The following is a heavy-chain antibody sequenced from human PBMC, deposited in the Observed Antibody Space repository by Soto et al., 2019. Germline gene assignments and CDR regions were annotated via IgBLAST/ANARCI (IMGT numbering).Heavy chain of an antibody. V-gene: IGHV3-23*01. D-gene: IGHD3-10*01. J-gene: IGHJ5*02. CDR1: GFTFGTTD. Sequence: QLLQSGGGLVQPGSLTLSCAASGFTFGTTDMSWVRQAPGEGLEWVSTIDGSGGITYYADSVKGRFTISRDNSRNTVYLQMNSLRGDDTALYYCVKNSGWFNTWGQGALVTVSS. CDR2: IDGSGGIT. CDR3: VKNSGWFNT.